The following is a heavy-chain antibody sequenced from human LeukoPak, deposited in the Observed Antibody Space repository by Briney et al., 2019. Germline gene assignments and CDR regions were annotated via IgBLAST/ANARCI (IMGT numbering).Heavy chain of an antibody. D-gene: IGHD1-26*01. V-gene: IGHV3-30*03. CDR2: ISYDGNTE. Sequence: GGSLRLSCAASGLIFSNYGMHWVRQAPGKGLQWVAFISYDGNTEYVGDSVKGRFTISRDNSKNTLFLQMSSLRAEDTAVYYCASGTYLYYFDYWGQGTLVTVSS. CDR3: ASGTYLYYFDY. CDR1: GLIFSNYG. J-gene: IGHJ4*02.